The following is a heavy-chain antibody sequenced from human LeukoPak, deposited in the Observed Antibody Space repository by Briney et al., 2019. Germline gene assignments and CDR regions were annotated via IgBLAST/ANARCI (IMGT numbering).Heavy chain of an antibody. CDR1: GGTFSSYA. CDR2: IIPIFGTA. CDR3: WYPNDYFDY. D-gene: IGHD6-13*01. J-gene: IGHJ4*02. Sequence: ASVKVSCKASGGTFSSYAISWVRQAPGQGLEWMGGIIPIFGTANYARKFQGRVTITADESTSTAYMELSSLRSEDTAVYYCWYPNDYFDYWGQGTLVTVSS. V-gene: IGHV1-69*13.